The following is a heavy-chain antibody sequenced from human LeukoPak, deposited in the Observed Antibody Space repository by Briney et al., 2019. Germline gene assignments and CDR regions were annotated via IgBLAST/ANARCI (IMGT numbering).Heavy chain of an antibody. V-gene: IGHV3-53*01. D-gene: IGHD7-27*01. J-gene: IGHJ6*02. CDR3: ARSVGKVGHYYYYGMDV. Sequence: PGKSLRLSCAASGFTFSSYAIHWVRQGPGKGLEWVSVIYSGDTTYYADSVKGRFTASRDNSKNTLYLQMNSLRAEDTAVYYCARSVGKVGHYYYYGMDVWGQGTTVTVSS. CDR2: IYSGDTT. CDR1: GFTFSSYA.